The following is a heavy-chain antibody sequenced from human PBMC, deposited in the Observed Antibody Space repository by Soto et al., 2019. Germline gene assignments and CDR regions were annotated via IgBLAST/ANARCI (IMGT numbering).Heavy chain of an antibody. D-gene: IGHD6-13*01. J-gene: IGHJ5*02. CDR2: IYSSGST. Sequence: PSETLSLTCTVSGGSISSISYYWGWIRQPPGKGLEWIGTIYSSGSTYYNPSLKGRVTISVDTSKNQFSLKLSSVTAADTSVYYCARHDIAAAGTHWFDPWGQGTLVTVSS. V-gene: IGHV4-39*01. CDR3: ARHDIAAAGTHWFDP. CDR1: GGSISSISYY.